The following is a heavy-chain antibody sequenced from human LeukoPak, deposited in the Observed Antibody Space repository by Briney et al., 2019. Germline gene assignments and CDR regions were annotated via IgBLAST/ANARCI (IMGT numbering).Heavy chain of an antibody. Sequence: GGSLRLSCAASGFTFSTYAMHWVRQGPGKGLEWVAVISYDGSNKYYADSVKGRFTISRDNSKNTLYLQMSSLSAEDTAVYYCARTTTPHYYGSGSYALGCWGQGTLVTVSS. CDR1: GFTFSTYA. CDR2: ISYDGSNK. J-gene: IGHJ4*02. D-gene: IGHD3-10*01. CDR3: ARTTTPHYYGSGSYALGC. V-gene: IGHV3-30-3*01.